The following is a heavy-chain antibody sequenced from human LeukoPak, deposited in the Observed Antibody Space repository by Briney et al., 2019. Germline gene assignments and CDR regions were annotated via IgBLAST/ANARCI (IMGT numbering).Heavy chain of an antibody. Sequence: GGSLRLSCAASGFTFSSYWMHWVRQAPGKGLVWVSRINTDGSSTSYADSVKGRFTISRDSAKNTLYLQMNSLRAEDTAVYYCARDLQAYYYDSSGYLWGQGTLVTVSS. V-gene: IGHV3-74*01. CDR2: INTDGSST. D-gene: IGHD3-22*01. CDR1: GFTFSSYW. CDR3: ARDLQAYYYDSSGYL. J-gene: IGHJ4*02.